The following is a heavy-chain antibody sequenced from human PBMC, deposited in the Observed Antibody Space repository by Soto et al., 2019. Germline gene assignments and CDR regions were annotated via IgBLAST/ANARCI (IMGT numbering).Heavy chain of an antibody. J-gene: IGHJ6*02. V-gene: IGHV1-18*04. CDR1: GYTFTSYG. CDR3: ARDGSSSSILDTNSYYYYYYGMDV. D-gene: IGHD6-6*01. CDR2: ISAYNGNT. Sequence: ASVKVSCKASGYTFTSYGISWVRQAPGQGLEWMGWISAYNGNTNYAQKLQGRVTMTTDTSTSTAYMELRSLRSDDTAVYCCARDGSSSSILDTNSYYYYYYGMDVWGQGTTVTVSS.